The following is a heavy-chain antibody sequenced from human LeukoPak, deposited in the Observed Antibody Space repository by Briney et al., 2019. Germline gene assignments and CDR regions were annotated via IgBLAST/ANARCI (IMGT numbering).Heavy chain of an antibody. D-gene: IGHD2-2*02. Sequence: GASVKVSCKVSGYTLTELSMHWVRQAPGKGLEWMGGFDPEDGETIYAQKFQGRVTMTEDTSTDTAYMELSSLRSEDTAVYYCATEVVGCSSTSCYTGPLDYWGQGTLVTVSS. V-gene: IGHV1-24*01. J-gene: IGHJ4*02. CDR2: FDPEDGET. CDR3: ATEVVGCSSTSCYTGPLDY. CDR1: GYTLTELS.